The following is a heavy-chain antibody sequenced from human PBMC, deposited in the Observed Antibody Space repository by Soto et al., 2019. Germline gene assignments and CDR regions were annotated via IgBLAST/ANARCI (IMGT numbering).Heavy chain of an antibody. V-gene: IGHV4-38-2*02. CDR1: GYSISSGYL. CDR2: ISHSGDT. CDR3: ARDLSYFDSSGYHWEAPFEY. J-gene: IGHJ4*01. Sequence: SETLSLTCAVSGYSISSGYLWCWSRQPPGKGLEWIGSISHSGDTYYNPSLQSLITISGDTSRNEDSLRLSSVTAADTAVYYCARDLSYFDSSGYHWEAPFEYWGHGTLVTVSS. D-gene: IGHD3-22*01.